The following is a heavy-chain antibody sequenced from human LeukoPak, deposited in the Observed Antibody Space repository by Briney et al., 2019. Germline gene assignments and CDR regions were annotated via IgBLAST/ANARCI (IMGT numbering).Heavy chain of an antibody. V-gene: IGHV3-23*01. D-gene: IGHD1-26*01. J-gene: IGHJ4*02. Sequence: PGGSLRLSCAASGFTLSSYAMTWVRQAPGKGLEWVSTWSSTNTYYADSVKGRFTISRDNSKNTLYVQMNSLRAEDTAVYYCTRATGSFYGLGYWGQGTLVTVSS. CDR2: WSSTNT. CDR3: TRATGSFYGLGY. CDR1: GFTLSSYA.